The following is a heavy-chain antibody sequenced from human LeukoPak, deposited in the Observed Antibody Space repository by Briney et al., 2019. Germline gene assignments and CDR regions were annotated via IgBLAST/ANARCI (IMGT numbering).Heavy chain of an antibody. CDR1: GFTFSSYG. J-gene: IGHJ4*02. D-gene: IGHD2-2*01. V-gene: IGHV3-30*02. CDR3: AKDNIVVVPAAPDY. CDR2: IRYDGSNK. Sequence: GGSLRLSCAASGFTFSSYGMHWVRQAPGKGLEWVEFIRYDGSNKYYADSVKGRFTISRDNSKNTLYLQMNSLRAEDTAVYYCAKDNIVVVPAAPDYWGQGTLVTVSS.